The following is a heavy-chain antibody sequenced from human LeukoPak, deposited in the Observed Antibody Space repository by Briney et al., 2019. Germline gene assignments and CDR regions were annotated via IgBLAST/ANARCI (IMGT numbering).Heavy chain of an antibody. J-gene: IGHJ4*02. CDR1: GGTFSSYA. CDR2: IIPILGIA. D-gene: IGHD6-19*01. Sequence: SVKVSCKASGGTFSSYAISWVRQAPGQGLEWMGRIIPILGIANYAQKFQGRVTITADKSTSAAYMELSSLRSEDTAVYYCARGGSSGWYFDYWGQGTLVTVSS. CDR3: ARGGSSGWYFDY. V-gene: IGHV1-69*04.